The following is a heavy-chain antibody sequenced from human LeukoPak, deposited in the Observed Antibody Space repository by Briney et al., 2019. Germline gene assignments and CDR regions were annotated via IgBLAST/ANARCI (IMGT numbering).Heavy chain of an antibody. D-gene: IGHD3-9*01. Sequence: PGGSLRLSCVVSGFTFSSYWMSWVRQAPGKGLEWVANIKQDGSEKYYVDSVKGRFTMSRDNAKNSLYLQMNSLRAEDTAVYYCARDFGTTGYDLYDYWGQGTLVTVSS. CDR3: ARDFGTTGYDLYDY. CDR1: GFTFSSYW. V-gene: IGHV3-7*01. CDR2: IKQDGSEK. J-gene: IGHJ4*02.